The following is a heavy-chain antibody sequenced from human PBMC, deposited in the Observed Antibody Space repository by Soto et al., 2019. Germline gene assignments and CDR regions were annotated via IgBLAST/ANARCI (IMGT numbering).Heavy chain of an antibody. V-gene: IGHV4-4*07. D-gene: IGHD3-16*01. CDR3: AREEASSYASRHFAD. CDR1: CGSMSSFY. Sequence: PSETLSLTCTVSCGSMSSFYWSCIRQPAGKGLEGIALIDGFGGTNYNPSLKMRVTLSLDTARKQFSLTLTSVNAADTAVYYCAREEASSYASRHFADWGQGTLVTVSS. CDR2: IDGFGGT. J-gene: IGHJ4*02.